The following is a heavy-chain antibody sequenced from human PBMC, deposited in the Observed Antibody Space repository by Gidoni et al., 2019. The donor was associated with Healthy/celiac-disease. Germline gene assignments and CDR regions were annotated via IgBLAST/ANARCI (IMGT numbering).Heavy chain of an antibody. CDR3: ARLADPTAYYFDY. CDR2: IYYSGST. V-gene: IGHV4-59*01. CDR1: GGSISSYY. Sequence: QVQLQESGPGLVKPSETLSLTCTVSGGSISSYYWSWIRQPPGKGLEWIGYIYYSGSTNYNPSLKSRVTISVDTSKNQFSLKLSSVTAADTAVYYCARLADPTAYYFDYWGQGTLVTVSS. J-gene: IGHJ4*01.